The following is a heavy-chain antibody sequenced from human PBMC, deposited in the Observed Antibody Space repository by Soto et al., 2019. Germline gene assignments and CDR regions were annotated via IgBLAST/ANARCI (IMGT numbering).Heavy chain of an antibody. CDR3: ARVDTAMVSFDY. CDR1: GGSISSGDYY. CDR2: IYYSGST. D-gene: IGHD5-18*01. V-gene: IGHV4-30-4*01. Sequence: TLSLTCTVSGGSISSGDYYWSWIRQPPGKGLEWIGYIYYSGSTYYNPSLKSRVTISVDTSKNQFSLKLSSVTAADTAVYYCARVDTAMVSFDYWGQGTLVTVSS. J-gene: IGHJ4*02.